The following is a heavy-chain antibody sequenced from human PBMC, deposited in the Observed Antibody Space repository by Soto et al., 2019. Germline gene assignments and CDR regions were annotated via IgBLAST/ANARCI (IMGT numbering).Heavy chain of an antibody. D-gene: IGHD3-10*01. V-gene: IGHV3-23*01. CDR2: ISGSGGST. J-gene: IGHJ4*02. CDR3: ANSFCGWESYNDY. CDR1: GFTFSSYA. Sequence: GGSLRLSCAASGFTFSSYAMSWVRQAPGKGLEWVTAISGSGGSTYYADSVKGRFTISRDKSKKTLYLQMNSLRAEDTAVYYCANSFCGWESYNDYWGQGTLVTVSS.